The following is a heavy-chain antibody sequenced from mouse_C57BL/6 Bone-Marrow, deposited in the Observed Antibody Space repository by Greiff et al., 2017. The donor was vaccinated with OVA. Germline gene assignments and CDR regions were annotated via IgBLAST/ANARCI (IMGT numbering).Heavy chain of an antibody. V-gene: IGHV1-64*01. CDR2: IHPNSGST. J-gene: IGHJ4*01. D-gene: IGHD1-1*01. CDR1: GYTFTSYW. Sequence: VQLQQPGAELVKPGASVKLSCKASGYTFTSYWMHWVKQRPGQGLEWIGMIHPNSGSTNYNEKFKSKATLTVDNSSSTAYMQLSSLTSEDSAVYYCASGYGSSYDMDYWGQGTSVTVSS. CDR3: ASGYGSSYDMDY.